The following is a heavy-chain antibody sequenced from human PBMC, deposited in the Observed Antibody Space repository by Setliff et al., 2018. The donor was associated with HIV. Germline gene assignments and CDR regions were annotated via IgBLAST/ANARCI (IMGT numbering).Heavy chain of an antibody. CDR2: INAGNGNT. D-gene: IGHD5-18*01. CDR3: ARTLPQYTNLFDY. CDR1: GYTFSRYA. Sequence: GASVKVSCKASGYTFSRYAMHWVRQAPGQRLEWMGWINAGNGNTKYSQKFQGRVTMARDTSISTAYMELSRLRSDDTAVYYCARTLPQYTNLFDYWGQGTLVTVS. V-gene: IGHV1-3*01. J-gene: IGHJ4*02.